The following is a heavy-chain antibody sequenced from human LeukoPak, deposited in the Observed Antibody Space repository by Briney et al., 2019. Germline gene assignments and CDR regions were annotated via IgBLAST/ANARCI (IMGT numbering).Heavy chain of an antibody. Sequence: SETLSLTCTVSGSSISSYYWSWIRQPPGKGLEWIGYIYYSGSTNYNPSLKSRVTISVDTSKNQFSLKLSSVTAADTAVYYCARDAPDSSGYYHTGYYYYMDVWGKGATVTISS. J-gene: IGHJ6*03. CDR1: GSSISSYY. V-gene: IGHV4-59*12. CDR3: ARDAPDSSGYYHTGYYYYMDV. CDR2: IYYSGST. D-gene: IGHD3-22*01.